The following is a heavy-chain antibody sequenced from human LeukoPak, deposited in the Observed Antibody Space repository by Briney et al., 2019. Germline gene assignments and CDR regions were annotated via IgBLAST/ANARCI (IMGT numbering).Heavy chain of an antibody. Sequence: GGSLRLSCAASGFTFSDYYMSWICQAPGKGLEWVSYISSSGSTIYYADSVKGRFTISRDNAKNSLYLQMNSLRAEDTAVYYCARAVEVGATRFDYWGQGTLVTVSS. D-gene: IGHD1-26*01. CDR2: ISSSGSTI. CDR3: ARAVEVGATRFDY. CDR1: GFTFSDYY. J-gene: IGHJ4*02. V-gene: IGHV3-11*04.